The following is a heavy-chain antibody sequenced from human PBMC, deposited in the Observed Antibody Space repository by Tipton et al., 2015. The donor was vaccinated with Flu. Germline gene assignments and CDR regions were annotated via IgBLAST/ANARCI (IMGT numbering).Heavy chain of an antibody. Sequence: TLSLTCAVSGVSISSGGYSWSWIRQPPGKGLEWIGYIYHTGRTYYNPSLESRVTISVDTSTNHFYLKVNSATAADTAVYYCARCFVGYPHIYWGQGRLVTVSS. CDR2: IYHTGRT. CDR1: GVSISSGGYS. V-gene: IGHV4-30-2*01. CDR3: ARCFVGYPHIY. D-gene: IGHD5-18*01. J-gene: IGHJ4*02.